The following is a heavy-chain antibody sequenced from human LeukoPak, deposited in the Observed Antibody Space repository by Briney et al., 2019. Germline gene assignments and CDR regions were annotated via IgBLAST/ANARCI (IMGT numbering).Heavy chain of an antibody. CDR3: ARLSSSSYYYYGMDV. CDR2: IYYSGST. CDR1: GGSISSGGYY. J-gene: IGHJ6*02. V-gene: IGHV4-61*08. Sequence: SQTLSLTCAVSGGSISSGGYYWSWIRQPPGKGLEWIGYIYYSGSTNHNPSLKSRVTISVDTSKNQFSLKLSPATAADTAVYYCARLSSSSYYYYGMDVWGQGTTVTVSS. D-gene: IGHD6-13*01.